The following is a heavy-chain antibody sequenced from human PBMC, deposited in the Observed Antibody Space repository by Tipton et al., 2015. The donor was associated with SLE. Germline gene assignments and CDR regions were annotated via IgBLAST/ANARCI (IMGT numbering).Heavy chain of an antibody. CDR2: IYSGGST. J-gene: IGHJ4*02. CDR1: GGSISDYY. V-gene: IGHV4-59*12. D-gene: IGHD6-13*01. CDR3: ARVGYSSSWYSDAFDY. Sequence: TLSLTCTVSGGSISDYYWSWIRQPPGKGLEWIAYIYSGGSTNYNPSLKSRVTMSVDTSKNQFSLKLSSVTAADTAVYYCARVGYSSSWYSDAFDYWGQGTLVTVSS.